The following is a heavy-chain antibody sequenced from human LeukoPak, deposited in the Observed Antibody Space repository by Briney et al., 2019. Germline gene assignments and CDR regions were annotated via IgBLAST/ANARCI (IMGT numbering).Heavy chain of an antibody. CDR1: GYTFTGYY. CDR3: ARGSGASGIYGMDV. V-gene: IGHV1-2*04. J-gene: IGHJ6*02. CDR2: INPNSGGT. D-gene: IGHD3-10*01. Sequence: GASVKVSCKASGYTFTGYYMHWVRQAPGQGLEWMGWINPNSGGTNYAQKFQGWVTMTRDTSIGTAYMELSRLRSDDTAVYYCARGSGASGIYGMDVWGQGTTVTVSS.